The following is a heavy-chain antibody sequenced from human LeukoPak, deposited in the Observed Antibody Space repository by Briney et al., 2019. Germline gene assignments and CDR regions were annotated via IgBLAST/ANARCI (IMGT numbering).Heavy chain of an antibody. Sequence: ASVKVSCKASGYTFTSYGISWVRQAPGQGLEWMGWISAYNGNTNYAQKFQGRVTITADKSTSTAYMELSSLRSEDTAVYYCASGRTDIVVVPATLRNYYFDYWGQGTLVTVSS. CDR3: ASGRTDIVVVPATLRNYYFDY. D-gene: IGHD2-2*01. CDR1: GYTFTSYG. J-gene: IGHJ4*02. CDR2: ISAYNGNT. V-gene: IGHV1-18*01.